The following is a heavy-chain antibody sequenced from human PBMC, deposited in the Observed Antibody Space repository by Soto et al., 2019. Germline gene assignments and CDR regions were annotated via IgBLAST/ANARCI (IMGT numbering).Heavy chain of an antibody. Sequence: KESGPTLVKPTQTLTLTCTVSGFALSTVGEGVGWIRQPPGKALEWLALIYWDDEKRYSPSLESRLTITKDTSKNQVVLKMTNMDPVDTATYYCAHRGPWGSYRQGRFDPWGQGILVNVSS. CDR2: IYWDDEK. J-gene: IGHJ5*02. CDR3: AHRGPWGSYRQGRFDP. CDR1: GFALSTVGEG. D-gene: IGHD3-16*02. V-gene: IGHV2-5*02.